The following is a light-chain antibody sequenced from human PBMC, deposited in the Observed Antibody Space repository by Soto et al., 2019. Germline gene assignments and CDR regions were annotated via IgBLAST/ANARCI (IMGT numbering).Light chain of an antibody. Sequence: KSTISCSGTSSNIGNNYVSWYQQLPGTAPKLLIYDNNKRPSGIPDRFSGSKSGTSATLGITGLQTGDEADYYCGTWDSSLSVHVFGTGTKVTVL. J-gene: IGLJ1*01. V-gene: IGLV1-51*01. CDR2: DNN. CDR1: SSNIGNNY. CDR3: GTWDSSLSVHV.